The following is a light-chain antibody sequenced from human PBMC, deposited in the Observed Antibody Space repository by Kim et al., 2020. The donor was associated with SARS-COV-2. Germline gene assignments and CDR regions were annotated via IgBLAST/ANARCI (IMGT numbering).Light chain of an antibody. CDR2: DAS. J-gene: IGKJ4*01. Sequence: SWSPGKRAPLSCRASQSVGSYLAWYQQTPGRAPRPLIYDASTRATGIPAKFSGSGSGTDFTLTISSLEPEDFAVYYCQQRANGLTFGGGTKVDIK. CDR1: QSVGSY. V-gene: IGKV3-11*01. CDR3: QQRANGLT.